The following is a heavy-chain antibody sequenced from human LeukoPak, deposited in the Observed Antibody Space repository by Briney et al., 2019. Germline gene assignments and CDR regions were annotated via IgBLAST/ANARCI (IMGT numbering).Heavy chain of an antibody. CDR2: ISAYNHNT. CDR1: GYSFINFG. Sequence: ASVKVSCKASGYSFINFGLSWMRQAPGQGLEWMGWISAYNHNTNYAQKFQGRVTMTIDTSTTTVYMELRSLRSDDTAIYYCARDLMYCDTMSCYDGDFDYWGQGTPVTVSS. D-gene: IGHD2-2*01. CDR3: ARDLMYCDTMSCYDGDFDY. J-gene: IGHJ4*02. V-gene: IGHV1-18*01.